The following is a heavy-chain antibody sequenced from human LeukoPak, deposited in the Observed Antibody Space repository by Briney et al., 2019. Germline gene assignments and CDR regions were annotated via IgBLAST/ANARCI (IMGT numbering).Heavy chain of an antibody. J-gene: IGHJ4*02. Sequence: PGGSLRLPCAASGFTFRSHAFHWVRQAPGKGLEWVAFISWDSKVQYYAESVKGRFTLSRDSSKSTVYLQMNSLRIEDTALYYCARDYSGWYVFDYWGQGTLVAVSP. D-gene: IGHD6-19*01. CDR1: GFTFRSHA. CDR2: ISWDSKVQ. CDR3: ARDYSGWYVFDY. V-gene: IGHV3-30*04.